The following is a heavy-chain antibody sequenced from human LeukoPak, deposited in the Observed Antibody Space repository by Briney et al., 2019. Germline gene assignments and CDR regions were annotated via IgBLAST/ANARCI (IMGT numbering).Heavy chain of an antibody. CDR3: ARGTWG. V-gene: IGHV3-7*01. J-gene: IGHJ4*02. D-gene: IGHD3-16*01. CDR2: IKQDGSEK. Sequence: GGSLRLSCAASGFTFSSYAMSWVRQAPGKGLEWVANIKQDGSEKYYVDSVKGRFTISRDNAKNSLYLQMNSLRAEDTAVYYCARGTWGWGQGTLVTVSS. CDR1: GFTFSSYA.